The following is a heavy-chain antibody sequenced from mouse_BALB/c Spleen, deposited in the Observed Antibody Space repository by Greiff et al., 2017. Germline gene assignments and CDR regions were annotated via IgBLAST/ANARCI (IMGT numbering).Heavy chain of an antibody. J-gene: IGHJ4*01. D-gene: IGHD2-1*01. CDR2: ISSGSSTI. Sequence: EVHLVESGGGLVQPGGSRKLSCAASGFTFSSFGMHWVRQAPEKGLEWVAYISSGSSTIYYADTVKGRFTISRDNPKNTLFLQMTSLRSEDTAMYYCARSDYGNYGVYYAMDYWGQGTSVTVSS. CDR1: GFTFSSFG. V-gene: IGHV5-17*02. CDR3: ARSDYGNYGVYYAMDY.